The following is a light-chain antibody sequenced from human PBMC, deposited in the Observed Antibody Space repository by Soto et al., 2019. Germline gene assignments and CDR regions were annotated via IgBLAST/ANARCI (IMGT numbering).Light chain of an antibody. CDR3: QQYNSYSPT. J-gene: IGKJ1*01. V-gene: IGKV1-5*01. CDR2: DAS. CDR1: QSISSW. Sequence: DILMTQSPSTLSASVGDRVTITCRASQSISSWLAWYQQKPGKAPKLLIYDASSLESGVPSRSSGSGSGTEFTLTISSLQPDDFATYYCQQYNSYSPTFGQGTKV.